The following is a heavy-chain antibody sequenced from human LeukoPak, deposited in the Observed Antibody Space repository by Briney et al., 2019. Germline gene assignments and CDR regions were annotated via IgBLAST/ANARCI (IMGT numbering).Heavy chain of an antibody. D-gene: IGHD2-15*01. CDR2: ISGSGGST. CDR1: GFTFSTYA. Sequence: GGSLRLACSASGFTFSTYAMSWVRQAPGKGLEWVSGISGSGGSTYYADSVKGRFTISRDNSKNTLYLQMNSLRAEDTAVYYCAKSTFEEGSCGWDYWSQGTLVTVSS. V-gene: IGHV3-23*01. CDR3: AKSTFEEGSCGWDY. J-gene: IGHJ4*01.